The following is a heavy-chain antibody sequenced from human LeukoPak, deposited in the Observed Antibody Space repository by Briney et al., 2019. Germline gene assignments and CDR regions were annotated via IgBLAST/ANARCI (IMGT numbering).Heavy chain of an antibody. J-gene: IGHJ5*02. CDR3: ARRRGAGEVATLPTHWFDP. CDR2: INPNSGGT. D-gene: IGHD5-12*01. Sequence: GASVKVSCKASGYTFTSYGISWVRQAPGQGLEWMGWINPNSGGTNYAQRFQGRVTMTRDTSISTAYMELSRLRSDDTAVYYCARRRGAGEVATLPTHWFDPWGQGTLVTVSS. CDR1: GYTFTSYG. V-gene: IGHV1-2*02.